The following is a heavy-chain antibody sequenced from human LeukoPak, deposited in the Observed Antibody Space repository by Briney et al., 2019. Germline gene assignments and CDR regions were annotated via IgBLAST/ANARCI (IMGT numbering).Heavy chain of an antibody. V-gene: IGHV3-23*01. CDR2: ISGSGGST. CDR3: AKDLDMEAFDI. CDR1: GFTFSSYS. Sequence: GGPLRLSCAASGFTFSSYSMNWVRQAPGKGLEWVSAISGSGGSTYYADSVKGRFTISRDNSKNTLYLQMNSLRAEDTAVYYCAKDLDMEAFDIWGQGTMVTVSS. J-gene: IGHJ3*02. D-gene: IGHD2-2*03.